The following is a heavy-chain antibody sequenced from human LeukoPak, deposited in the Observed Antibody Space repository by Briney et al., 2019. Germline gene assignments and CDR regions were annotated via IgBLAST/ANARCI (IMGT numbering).Heavy chain of an antibody. V-gene: IGHV5-51*01. CDR2: VYPGDSET. CDR3: ARLQVAGVPDDYYYYYMDV. D-gene: IGHD6-19*01. CDR1: GYSFTTYW. Sequence: GESLKISCKGSGYSFTTYWIAWVRLMPGKGLEWMGIVYPGDSETTYSPSFQGQVTISADKSISTAYLQWSSLKASDTAMYYCARLQVAGVPDDYYYYYMDVWGKGTTVTISS. J-gene: IGHJ6*03.